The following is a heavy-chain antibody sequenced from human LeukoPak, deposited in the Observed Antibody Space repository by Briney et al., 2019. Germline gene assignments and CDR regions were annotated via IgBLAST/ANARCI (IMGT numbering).Heavy chain of an antibody. CDR1: GGSISSSSYY. J-gene: IGHJ6*03. Sequence: SETLSLTCTVSGGSISSSSYYWGWIRQPPGKGLEWIGSIYYSGSTYYNPSLKSRVTISVDTSKNQFSLKLSSVTAADTAVYYCARGIRYYYDSSGYYPITYYYYYMDVWGKGTTVTVSS. D-gene: IGHD3-22*01. CDR3: ARGIRYYYDSSGYYPITYYYYYMDV. V-gene: IGHV4-39*07. CDR2: IYYSGST.